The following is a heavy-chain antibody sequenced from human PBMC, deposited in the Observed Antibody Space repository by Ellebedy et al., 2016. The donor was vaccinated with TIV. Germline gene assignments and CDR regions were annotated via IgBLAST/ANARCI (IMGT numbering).Heavy chain of an antibody. D-gene: IGHD1-1*01. V-gene: IGHV3-53*01. CDR3: GRGSTGNYYAMDV. CDR2: ICSDSRI. CDR1: GFTVSRNC. J-gene: IGHJ6*02. Sequence: GGSLRLXXAASGFTVSRNCMTWARQAAGKGLQWVSVICSDSRIYYADSVKGRFTISRDNSKNKLYLQMNSLRAKDTAVYYCGRGSTGNYYAMDVWGQGTTVTVSS.